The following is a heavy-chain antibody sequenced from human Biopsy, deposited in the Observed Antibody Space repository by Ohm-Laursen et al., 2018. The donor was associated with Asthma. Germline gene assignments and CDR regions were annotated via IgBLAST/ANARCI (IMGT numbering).Heavy chain of an antibody. V-gene: IGHV3-23*01. D-gene: IGHD3-22*01. CDR2: ISGGGGLQ. CDR3: AKVAGTYYYDSTGYPGVDY. Sequence: SLRLSCTASGFTFSSYALTWVRRAPGQGLEWVSGISGGGGLQYYADSVKGRFTISRDNSKNTLYLQMNSLRAEDTARYYCAKVAGTYYYDSTGYPGVDYWGQGTPVTVSS. CDR1: GFTFSSYA. J-gene: IGHJ4*02.